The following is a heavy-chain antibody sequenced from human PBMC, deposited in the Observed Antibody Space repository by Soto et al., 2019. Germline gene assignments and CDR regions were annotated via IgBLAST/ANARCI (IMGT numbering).Heavy chain of an antibody. Sequence: PGESLKISCKGSGYSFTSYWISWVRQMPGKGLEWMGRIDPSDSYTNYSPSFQGHVTISADKSISTAYLQWSSLKASDTAMYYCARRAPGGSWNCYYYGMDVWGQGTTVTVSS. CDR2: IDPSDSYT. D-gene: IGHD1-26*01. CDR1: GYSFTSYW. J-gene: IGHJ6*02. V-gene: IGHV5-10-1*01. CDR3: ARRAPGGSWNCYYYGMDV.